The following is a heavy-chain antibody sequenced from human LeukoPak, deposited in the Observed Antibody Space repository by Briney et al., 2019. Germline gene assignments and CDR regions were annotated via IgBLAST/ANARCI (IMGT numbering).Heavy chain of an antibody. CDR1: GYIFTGYY. CDR2: INPNSGGT. Sequence: AASVKVSCKASGYIFTGYYMHWVRQAPGQGLEWMGWINPNSGGTNYAQKFQGRVTMTRDTSISTAYMELSRLRSDDTAVYYCARRGNHYYYMDVWGKGTTVTISS. J-gene: IGHJ6*03. V-gene: IGHV1-2*02. CDR3: ARRGNHYYYMDV.